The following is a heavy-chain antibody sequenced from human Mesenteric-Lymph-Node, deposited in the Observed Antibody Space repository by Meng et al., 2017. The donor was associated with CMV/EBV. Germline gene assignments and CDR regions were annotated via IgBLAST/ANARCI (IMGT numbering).Heavy chain of an antibody. D-gene: IGHD2-2*01. Sequence: GGSLRLSCAASGFTFSSYAMHWVRQAPGKGLEWVAVISYDGSNKYYADSVKGRFTISRDNSKNTLYLQMNSLRAEDTAVYYCARDKDCSSTSCYWGYYYYGMDVWGQGTTVTVSS. CDR2: ISYDGSNK. CDR3: ARDKDCSSTSCYWGYYYYGMDV. CDR1: GFTFSSYA. V-gene: IGHV3-30-3*01. J-gene: IGHJ6*02.